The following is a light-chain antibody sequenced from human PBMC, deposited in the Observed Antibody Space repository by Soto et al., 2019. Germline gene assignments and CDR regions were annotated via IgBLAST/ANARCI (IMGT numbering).Light chain of an antibody. CDR1: SSDVGGYNL. V-gene: IGLV2-14*01. Sequence: QPVLTQPASVSGSPGQSITISCTGTSSDVGGYNLVSWYQKHPGRAPKLMIYDVNNRPSGVSNRFSGSKSGNTASLTISGLQAEDEADYYCSSYTISSTLVFGGGTKLTVL. J-gene: IGLJ2*01. CDR3: SSYTISSTLV. CDR2: DVN.